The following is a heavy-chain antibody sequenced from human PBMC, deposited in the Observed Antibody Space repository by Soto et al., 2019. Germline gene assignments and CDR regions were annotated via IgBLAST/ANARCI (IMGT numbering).Heavy chain of an antibody. D-gene: IGHD1-7*01. CDR3: AREADWNYGRGWFDP. Sequence: QVQLQESGPGLVKPSETLSLTCTVSGGSVSSGSYYWSWIRQPPGKGLEWIGYIYYSGSTNYNPPLKSRVTISVDTSKNQFSLKLSSVTAADTAVYYCAREADWNYGRGWFDPWGQGTLVTVSS. V-gene: IGHV4-61*01. J-gene: IGHJ5*02. CDR1: GGSVSSGSYY. CDR2: IYYSGST.